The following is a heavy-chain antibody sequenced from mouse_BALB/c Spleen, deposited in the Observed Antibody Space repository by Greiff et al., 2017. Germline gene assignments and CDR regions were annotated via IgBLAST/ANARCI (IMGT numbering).Heavy chain of an antibody. CDR3: ARSGPTGTFDY. Sequence: EVKLMESGGGLVQPGGSRKLSCAASGFTFSSFGMHWVRQAPEKGLEWVAYISSGSSTIYYADTVKGRFTISRDNPKNTLFLQMTSLRSEDTAMYYCARSGPTGTFDYWGQGTTLTVSS. CDR1: GFTFSSFG. CDR2: ISSGSSTI. V-gene: IGHV5-17*02. D-gene: IGHD4-1*02. J-gene: IGHJ2*01.